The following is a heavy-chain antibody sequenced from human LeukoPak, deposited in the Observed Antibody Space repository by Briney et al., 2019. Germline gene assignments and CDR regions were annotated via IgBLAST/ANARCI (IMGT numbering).Heavy chain of an antibody. J-gene: IGHJ6*03. V-gene: IGHV4-38-2*01. CDR3: ARHSGYVTAYYYYYMDV. CDR1: GYSISSGYY. Sequence: SETLSLTCAVSGYSISSGYYWGWIRQPPGKGLEWIRSIYHSGSTYYNPSLKSRVTISVDTSKNQFSLKLSSVTAADTAVYYCARHSGYVTAYYYYYMDVWGKGTTVTVSS. D-gene: IGHD5-12*01. CDR2: IYHSGST.